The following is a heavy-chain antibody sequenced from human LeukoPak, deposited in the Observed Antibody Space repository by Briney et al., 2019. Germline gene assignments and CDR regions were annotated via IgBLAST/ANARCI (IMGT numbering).Heavy chain of an antibody. J-gene: IGHJ4*02. CDR1: GFTFNDYW. Sequence: PGGSLRLSCAASGFTFNDYWLRWVRQARGKGLEWVANIKGDGSDKWYVDPVKVRFTISRDNAKNSLVRQMNSLRAGDTAVYFRERDYGVYWGQETLVTVSS. V-gene: IGHV3-7*05. CDR3: ERDYGVY. D-gene: IGHD3-10*01. CDR2: IKGDGSDK.